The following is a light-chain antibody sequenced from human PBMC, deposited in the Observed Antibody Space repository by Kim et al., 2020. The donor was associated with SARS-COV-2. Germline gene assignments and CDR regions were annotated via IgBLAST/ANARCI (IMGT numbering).Light chain of an antibody. V-gene: IGLV2-14*03. CDR1: SSDIGAYNY. CDR2: DVT. J-gene: IGLJ2*01. CDR3: SSYTSRSPVL. Sequence: QPASVSGSPGQSITISCSGSSSDIGAYNYVSWYQQHPGKAPKLMIYDVTNRPSGISDRFSGSKSGNTASLTITGLQAEDEAKYYCSSYTSRSPVLFGGGTKVTVL.